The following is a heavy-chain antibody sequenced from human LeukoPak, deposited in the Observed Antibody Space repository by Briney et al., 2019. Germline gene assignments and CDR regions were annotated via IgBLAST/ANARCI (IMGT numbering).Heavy chain of an antibody. CDR2: IRYDGGNK. J-gene: IGHJ4*02. CDR3: AKGFDFWSGYYTLVY. V-gene: IGHV3-30*02. Sequence: GGSLRLSCAASGFTFSSYGMHWVRQAPGKGLEWVAFIRYDGGNKYYADSVKGRFTISRDNSKNTLYLQMNSLRAEDTAVYYCAKGFDFWSGYYTLVYWGQGTLVTVSS. D-gene: IGHD3-3*01. CDR1: GFTFSSYG.